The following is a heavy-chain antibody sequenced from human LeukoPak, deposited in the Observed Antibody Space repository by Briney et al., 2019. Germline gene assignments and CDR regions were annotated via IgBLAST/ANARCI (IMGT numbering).Heavy chain of an antibody. CDR2: INWNGDGT. CDR3: ARPGYSTDWGRFDP. D-gene: IGHD6-19*01. CDR1: GFTFGDYG. V-gene: IGHV3-20*04. Sequence: GGSLRLSCAASGFTFGDYGMSWVRQGPGKGLEWVSGINWNGDGTGYADSVKGRFTISRDNAKNTLYLQMNSLRAEDTALYYCARPGYSTDWGRFDPWGQGTLVTVSS. J-gene: IGHJ5*02.